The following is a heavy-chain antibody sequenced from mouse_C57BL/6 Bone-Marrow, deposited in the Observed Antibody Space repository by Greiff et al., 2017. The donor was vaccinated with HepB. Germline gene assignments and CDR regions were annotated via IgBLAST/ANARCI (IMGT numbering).Heavy chain of an antibody. CDR2: IDPSDSYT. CDR1: GYTFTSYW. J-gene: IGHJ2*01. D-gene: IGHD2-3*01. Sequence: QVQLQQPGAELVKPGASVKLSCKASGYTFTSYWMQWVKQRPGQGLEWIGEIDPSDSYTNYNQKFKGKSTLTVDKSSSTAYMQLSSLTSEDSAVYYCATSDGYLDFDYWGQGTTLTVSS. CDR3: ATSDGYLDFDY. V-gene: IGHV1-50*01.